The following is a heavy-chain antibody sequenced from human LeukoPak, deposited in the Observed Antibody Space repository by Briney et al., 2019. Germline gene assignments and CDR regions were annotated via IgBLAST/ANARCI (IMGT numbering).Heavy chain of an antibody. V-gene: IGHV3-48*01. J-gene: IGHJ4*02. CDR1: GFTFSSYS. CDR2: FSSSSGTI. Sequence: GRSLRLSCAASGFTFSSYSMNWVRQAPGKGLEWVSYFSSSSGTIYYADSVKGRFTISRDNAKNSLYLQMNSLRAEDTGVYYCARERYGGYYFDYWGQGTLVTVSS. D-gene: IGHD4-23*01. CDR3: ARERYGGYYFDY.